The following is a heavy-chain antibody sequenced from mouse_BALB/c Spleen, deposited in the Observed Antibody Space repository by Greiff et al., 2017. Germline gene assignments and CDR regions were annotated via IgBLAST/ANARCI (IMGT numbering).Heavy chain of an antibody. CDR3: TRAEGYLYAMDY. V-gene: IGHV5-6-4*01. CDR1: GFTFSSYT. J-gene: IGHJ4*01. D-gene: IGHD2-3*01. CDR2: ISSGGSYT. Sequence: EVMLVESGGGLVKPGGSLKLSCAASGFTFSSYTMSWVRQTPEKRLEWVATISSGGSYTYYPDSVKGRFTISRDNAKNTLYLQMSSLKSEDTAMYYCTRAEGYLYAMDYWGQGTSVTVSS.